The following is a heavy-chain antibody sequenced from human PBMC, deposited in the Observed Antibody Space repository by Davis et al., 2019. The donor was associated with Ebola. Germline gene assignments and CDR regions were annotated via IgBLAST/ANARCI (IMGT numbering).Heavy chain of an antibody. Sequence: ASVKVSCKASGYTFTGYYMHWVRQAPGQGLEWMGWINPNSGGTNYAQKFQGWVTMTRDTSISTAYMELSRLRSDDTAVYYCARGIVVVPAAIRENWFDPWGQGTLVTVSS. J-gene: IGHJ5*02. CDR3: ARGIVVVPAAIRENWFDP. D-gene: IGHD2-2*02. CDR2: INPNSGGT. CDR1: GYTFTGYY. V-gene: IGHV1-2*04.